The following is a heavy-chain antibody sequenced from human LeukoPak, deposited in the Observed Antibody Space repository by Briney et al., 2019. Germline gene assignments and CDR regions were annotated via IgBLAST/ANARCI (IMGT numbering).Heavy chain of an antibody. CDR2: IKEDGGEK. CDR1: GFTFSRYW. Sequence: GGSLRLSCAASGFTFSRYWMSWVRQAPGTGLEWVANIKEDGGEKYYVDSVKGRFTISRDNAKNSLYLQMNSLRAEDTALYYCTKDKRIDYSGAGSYYNEAYYYYGMDVWGQGTTVTVSS. J-gene: IGHJ6*02. CDR3: TKDKRIDYSGAGSYYNEAYYYYGMDV. D-gene: IGHD3-10*01. V-gene: IGHV3-7*03.